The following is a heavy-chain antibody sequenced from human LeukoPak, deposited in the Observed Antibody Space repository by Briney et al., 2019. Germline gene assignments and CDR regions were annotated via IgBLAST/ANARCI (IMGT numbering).Heavy chain of an antibody. CDR1: GFTFSSYG. CDR3: ARVSSLDFDAFDI. Sequence: GGTLRLSCAASGFTFSSYGMHWVRQAPGKGLEWVAVIYYDGSNKYYADSVKGRFAISRENSKHTLYLQMNSLIAEDTAVYYCARVSSLDFDAFDIWGQGTMVTVSS. CDR2: IYYDGSNK. J-gene: IGHJ3*02. D-gene: IGHD2-2*03. V-gene: IGHV3-33*01.